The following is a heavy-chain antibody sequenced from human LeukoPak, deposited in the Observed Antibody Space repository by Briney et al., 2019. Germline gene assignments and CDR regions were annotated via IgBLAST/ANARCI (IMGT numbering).Heavy chain of an antibody. Sequence: ASVKVSCKASGYTFTNFDINWVRQAPGQGLEWMGWINPNSGGTNYAQKFQGRVTMTRDTSISTAYMELSRLRSDYTAVYYCARGYNKVPHSSSWYSPSNWLDPWGQGTLVTVSS. V-gene: IGHV1-2*02. CDR3: ARGYNKVPHSSSWYSPSNWLDP. D-gene: IGHD6-13*01. CDR1: GYTFTNFD. J-gene: IGHJ5*02. CDR2: INPNSGGT.